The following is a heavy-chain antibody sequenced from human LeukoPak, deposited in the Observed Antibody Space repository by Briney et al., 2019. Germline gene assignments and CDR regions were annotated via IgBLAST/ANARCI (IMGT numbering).Heavy chain of an antibody. CDR2: IRYDGSNK. J-gene: IGHJ6*03. CDR1: GFTFSSYG. D-gene: IGHD2-2*01. V-gene: IGHV3-30*02. Sequence: GGSLRLSCAASGFTFSSYGMHWVRQAPGKGLEWVAFIRYDGSNKYYADSVKGRFTISRDNSKNTLYLQMNSLRAEGTAVYYCAKSPVYCSSTSCSNYYYYYYMDVWGKGTTVTVSS. CDR3: AKSPVYCSSTSCSNYYYYYYMDV.